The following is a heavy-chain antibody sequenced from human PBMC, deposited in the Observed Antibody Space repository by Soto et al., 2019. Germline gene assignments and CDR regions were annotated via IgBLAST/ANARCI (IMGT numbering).Heavy chain of an antibody. V-gene: IGHV3-23*01. D-gene: IGHD5-18*01. Sequence: LRLSCAASGFTFSSYAMSWVRQPPGKGLEWVSAISGSGGSTYYADSVKGRFTISRDNSKNTLYLQVNSLRAEDTALYYCAKDRGYNYGYDAFDFWGQGTMVTVSS. CDR2: ISGSGGST. CDR1: GFTFSSYA. CDR3: AKDRGYNYGYDAFDF. J-gene: IGHJ3*01.